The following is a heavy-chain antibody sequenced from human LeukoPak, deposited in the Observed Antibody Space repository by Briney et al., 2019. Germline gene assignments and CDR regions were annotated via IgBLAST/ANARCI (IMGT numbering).Heavy chain of an antibody. CDR2: ISYDGSNK. D-gene: IGHD3-22*01. CDR3: ARAGNYYDSSGYPF. CDR1: GFTFSSYG. J-gene: IGHJ3*01. V-gene: IGHV3-30*03. Sequence: GGSLRLSCAASGFTFSSYGMHWVRQAPGKGLEWVAVISYDGSNKYYADSVKGRFTISRDNSKSTLYLQMNSLRAEDTAVYYCARAGNYYDSSGYPFWGQGTMVTVSS.